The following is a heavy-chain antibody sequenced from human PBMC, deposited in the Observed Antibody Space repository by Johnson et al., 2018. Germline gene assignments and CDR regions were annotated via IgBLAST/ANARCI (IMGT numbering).Heavy chain of an antibody. J-gene: IGHJ3*02. V-gene: IGHV4-59*01. D-gene: IGHD6-19*01. CDR3: ARTKGQWLAYAFEI. CDR1: GGSINTYY. Sequence: QVQLQESGPGLVKPSETLSLTCTVSGGSINTYYWSWIRQPRGKGLDWIGHIYYSGSTNYNPSLKSRVTISVDTSKNQFSLKLNSVTAADTAVYYCARTKGQWLAYAFEIWGQGTVVTVSS. CDR2: IYYSGST.